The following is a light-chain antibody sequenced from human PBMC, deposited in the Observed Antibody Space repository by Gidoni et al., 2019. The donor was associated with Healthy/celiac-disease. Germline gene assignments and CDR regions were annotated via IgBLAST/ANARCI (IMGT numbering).Light chain of an antibody. J-gene: IGKJ2*01. CDR3: QQYGSSPYT. CDR2: GSS. CDR1: PSVSSSY. V-gene: IGKV3-20*01. Sequence: IVLTQSPGTLSLSPGERATLSCRASPSVSSSYLAWYQQKPGQAPRLLIYGSSSRATGIPDRFSGSGSGTDFTLTISRLDPEDFAVYYCQQYGSSPYTFXQXTKLEIK.